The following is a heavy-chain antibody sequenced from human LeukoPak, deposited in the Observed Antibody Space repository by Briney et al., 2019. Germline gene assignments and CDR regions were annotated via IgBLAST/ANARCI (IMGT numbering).Heavy chain of an antibody. CDR1: GGSISSYY. D-gene: IGHD3-10*01. V-gene: IGHV4-59*08. CDR2: IYYSGST. J-gene: IGHJ3*02. Sequence: SETLSLTCTVPGGSISSYYWSWIRQPPGKGLEWIGYIYYSGSTNYNPSLKSRVTISVDTSKNQFSLKLSSVTAADTAVYYCARRGFVDSGAFDIWGQGTMVTVSS. CDR3: ARRGFVDSGAFDI.